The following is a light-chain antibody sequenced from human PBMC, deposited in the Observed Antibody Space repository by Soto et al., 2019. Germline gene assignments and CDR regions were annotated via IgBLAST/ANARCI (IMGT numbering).Light chain of an antibody. V-gene: IGLV2-14*01. CDR3: SSYVSTTTFYV. Sequence: QSALTQPASVSGSPGQSITISCTGTSTDFGAYHYVSWYQQHPGKGPRLLIFEVNNRPSGVSNRFSGSKSGNTASLTISGLQPEEEADYYCSSYVSTTTFYVFGTGTKVTVL. CDR1: STDFGAYHY. J-gene: IGLJ1*01. CDR2: EVN.